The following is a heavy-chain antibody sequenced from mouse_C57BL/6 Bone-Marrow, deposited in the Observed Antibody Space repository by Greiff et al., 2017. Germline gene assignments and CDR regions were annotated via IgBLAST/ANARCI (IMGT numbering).Heavy chain of an antibody. D-gene: IGHD2-4*01. CDR1: GFSLTSYG. J-gene: IGHJ3*01. V-gene: IGHV2-2*01. Sequence: VKLMESGPGLVQPSQSLSITCTVSGFSLTSYGVHWVRQSPGKGLEWLGVIWSGGSTDYNAAFISRLSISKDNSKSQVFFKMNSLQADDTAIYYCASYDYDVGAWFAYWGQGTLVTVSA. CDR3: ASYDYDVGAWFAY. CDR2: IWSGGST.